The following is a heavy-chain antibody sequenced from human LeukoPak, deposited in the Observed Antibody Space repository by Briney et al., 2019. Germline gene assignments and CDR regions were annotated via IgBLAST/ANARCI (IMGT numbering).Heavy chain of an antibody. Sequence: PGGSLRLSCAASGFTSSDNFMSWIRQAPGKGLEWVANIKPDGSKQYYVDSVKGRFTISRDNAKSSLYLQMNSLRAEDTALYYCARDSAISSGGSDYWGQGTLVTVSS. D-gene: IGHD2-15*01. CDR3: ARDSAISSGGSDY. CDR1: GFTSSDNF. V-gene: IGHV3-7*01. CDR2: IKPDGSKQ. J-gene: IGHJ4*02.